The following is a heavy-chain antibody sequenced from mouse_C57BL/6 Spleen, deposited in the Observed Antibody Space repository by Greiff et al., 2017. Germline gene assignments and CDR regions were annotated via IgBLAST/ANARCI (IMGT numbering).Heavy chain of an antibody. CDR2: ISSGGDYI. V-gene: IGHV5-9-1*02. D-gene: IGHD1-1*01. CDR3: TRENYYGSSYVGFAY. CDR1: GFTFSSYA. Sequence: EVKLLESGEGLVKPGGSLKLSCAASGFTFSSYAMSWVRQTPEKRLEWVAYISSGGDYIYYADTVKGRFTISRDNARNTLYLQMSSLKSEDTAMYYCTRENYYGSSYVGFAYWGQGTLVTVSA. J-gene: IGHJ3*01.